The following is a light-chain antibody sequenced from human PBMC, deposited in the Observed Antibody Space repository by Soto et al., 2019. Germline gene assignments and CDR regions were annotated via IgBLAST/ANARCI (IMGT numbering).Light chain of an antibody. CDR3: LQSDSFPHT. V-gene: IGKV1-12*01. CDR2: AAS. CDR1: QGIRSW. J-gene: IGKJ2*01. Sequence: DIQMTQSPSSVSASVGDRVTITCRASQGIRSWLAWYQQKPGKDPKLLIYAASSLQSGVPSRFSGSGSGTDFTLTISSLQPEDFATYYCLQSDSFPHTFGQGTKLEIK.